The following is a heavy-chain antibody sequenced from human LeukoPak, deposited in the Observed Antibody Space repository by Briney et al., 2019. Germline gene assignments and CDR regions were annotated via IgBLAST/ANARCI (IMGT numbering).Heavy chain of an antibody. V-gene: IGHV3-53*01. D-gene: IGHD5-18*01. J-gene: IGHJ6*03. Sequence: PGGSLRVSCAASGCSVSSSYISWVRPAPGRGLEWVSLIFSGGNTLYADSVKGRFTISRDNSKNTLYLQMNSLRAEDTAVYYCARVFFGTAMNYYYYMDVWGKGTTVTVSS. CDR3: ARVFFGTAMNYYYYMDV. CDR2: IFSGGNT. CDR1: GCSVSSSY.